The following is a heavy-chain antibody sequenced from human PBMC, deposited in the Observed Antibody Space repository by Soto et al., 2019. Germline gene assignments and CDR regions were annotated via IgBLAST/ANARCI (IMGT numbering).Heavy chain of an antibody. CDR1: GFTFSSYW. D-gene: IGHD1-7*01. J-gene: IGHJ5*02. CDR3: ARDLAELTGDP. CDR2: IKQDGSEK. V-gene: IGHV3-7*01. Sequence: GESLKLSCAASGFTFSSYWMSWVRQAPGKGLEWVANIKQDGSEKYYVDSVKGRFTISRDNAKNSLYLQMNSLRAEDTAVYYCARDLAELTGDPWGQGTLVTVSS.